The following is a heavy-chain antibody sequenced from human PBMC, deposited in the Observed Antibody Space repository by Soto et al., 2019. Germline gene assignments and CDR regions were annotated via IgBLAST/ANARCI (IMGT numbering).Heavy chain of an antibody. Sequence: QVQLVQSGAEVKKPGSSVKVSCKASGGTFSTYTFSWVRQAPGQGLEWLGGIIPILGTTNYAQRLQGRVTITADKSTGTVYMDLTSLRSEDTAVYYCARGGGLVATAIPPYCYGLDVWGLGTTVTVSS. CDR1: GGTFSTYT. J-gene: IGHJ6*02. D-gene: IGHD2-2*02. CDR2: IIPILGTT. V-gene: IGHV1-69*06. CDR3: ARGGGLVATAIPPYCYGLDV.